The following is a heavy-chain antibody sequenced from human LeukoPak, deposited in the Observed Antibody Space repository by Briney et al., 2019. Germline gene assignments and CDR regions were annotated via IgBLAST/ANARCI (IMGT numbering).Heavy chain of an antibody. V-gene: IGHV4-59*08. CDR2: IFYSGTT. CDR1: GGSFSGYY. J-gene: IGHJ4*02. Sequence: SSETLSLTCAVYGGSFSGYYWSWIRQPPGKGLEWIGYIFYSGTTHYNPSLKSRVTISVDTSKNQFSLRLSSVTAADTAVYYCARKRRSGGSLATLYFDYWGQGTLVTVPS. CDR3: ARKRRSGGSLATLYFDY. D-gene: IGHD2-15*01.